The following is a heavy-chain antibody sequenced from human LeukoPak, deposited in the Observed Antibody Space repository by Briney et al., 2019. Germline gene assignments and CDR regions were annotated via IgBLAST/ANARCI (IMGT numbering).Heavy chain of an antibody. CDR2: IKQDGSVE. J-gene: IGHJ4*02. CDR3: ARWAGVIDF. V-gene: IGHV3-7*01. CDR1: GFTLENYW. Sequence: GSLRLSCTASGFTLENYWMNWVRQAPGKGPEWVANIKQDGSVEHYLDSVKGRSTISRDNAKNSLILQMNSLRDEDTAVYYCARWAGVIDFWGQGTPVTVSS. D-gene: IGHD3-10*01.